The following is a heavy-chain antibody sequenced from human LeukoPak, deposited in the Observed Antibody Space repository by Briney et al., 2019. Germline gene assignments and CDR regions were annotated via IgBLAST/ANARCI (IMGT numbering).Heavy chain of an antibody. CDR1: GFTFSSYA. V-gene: IGHV1-46*01. Sequence: SGGSLRLSCAASGFTFSSYAMHWVRQAPGQGLEWMGIINPSGGSTSYAQKFQGRVTMTRDTSTSTVYMELSSLRSEDTAVYYCARDDYDFWSGYDYWGQGTLVTVSS. CDR3: ARDDYDFWSGYDY. CDR2: INPSGGST. J-gene: IGHJ4*02. D-gene: IGHD3-3*01.